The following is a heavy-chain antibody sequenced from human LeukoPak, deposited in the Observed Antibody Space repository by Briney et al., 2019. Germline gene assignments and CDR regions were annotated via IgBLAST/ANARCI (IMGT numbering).Heavy chain of an antibody. CDR1: GGSISSYY. D-gene: IGHD3-9*01. CDR2: IYDSGST. Sequence: PSETLSLTCTVSGGSISSYYWSWIRQPPGKGLEWIGYIYDSGSTNYNPSLKSRVTISVDTSKNQFSLKLSSVTAADTAVYYCARVRGYYDILTGANWFDPWGQGTLVTVSS. CDR3: ARVRGYYDILTGANWFDP. J-gene: IGHJ5*02. V-gene: IGHV4-59*01.